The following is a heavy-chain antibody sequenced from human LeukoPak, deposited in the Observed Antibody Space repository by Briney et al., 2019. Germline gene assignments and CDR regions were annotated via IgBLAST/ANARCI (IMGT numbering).Heavy chain of an antibody. CDR2: IYTSGST. J-gene: IGHJ4*02. CDR3: ARDGHDSSGYYEASFDY. V-gene: IGHV4-4*07. D-gene: IGHD3-22*01. Sequence: SETLSLTCTVSGGSISSYYWSWIRQPAGKGLEWIGRIYTSGSTNYNPSLKGRVTMSVDTSKNQFSLKLSSVTAADTAVYYCARDGHDSSGYYEASFDYWGQGTLVTVSS. CDR1: GGSISSYY.